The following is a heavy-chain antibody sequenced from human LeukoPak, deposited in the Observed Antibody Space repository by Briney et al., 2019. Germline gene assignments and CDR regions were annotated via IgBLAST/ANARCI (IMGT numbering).Heavy chain of an antibody. D-gene: IGHD5-12*01. V-gene: IGHV4-59*02. Sequence: SETLSLACTVSGDSVSGHYWSWIRQTPGKGLEWIGYVSYSGGTNYNPSLKRRVSISLDTSKNQFSLKLSSPAAADPAVYYCARAPMAITTSAFPDAFDFWGQGTMVTVSS. CDR1: GDSVSGHY. CDR2: VSYSGGT. J-gene: IGHJ3*01. CDR3: ARAPMAITTSAFPDAFDF.